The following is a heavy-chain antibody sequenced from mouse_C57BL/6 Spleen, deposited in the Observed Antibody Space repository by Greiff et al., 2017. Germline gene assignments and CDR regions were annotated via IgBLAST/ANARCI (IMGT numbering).Heavy chain of an antibody. CDR2: IDPSDSYT. CDR3: ARGDSSGYGGNYFDY. V-gene: IGHV1-69*01. CDR1: GYTFTSYW. Sequence: VQLQQSGAELVMPGASVKLSCKASGYTFTSYWMHWVKQRPGQGLEWIGEIDPSDSYTNYNQKFKGKSTLTVDKSSSTAYMQLSSLTSEDSAVYYCARGDSSGYGGNYFDYWGQGTTLTVSS. D-gene: IGHD3-2*02. J-gene: IGHJ2*01.